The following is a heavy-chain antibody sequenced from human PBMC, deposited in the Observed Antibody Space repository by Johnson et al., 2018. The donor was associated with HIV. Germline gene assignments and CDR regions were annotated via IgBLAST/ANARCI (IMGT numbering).Heavy chain of an antibody. D-gene: IGHD3-22*01. CDR1: GFTFSSYW. Sequence: VQLVESGGGLVQHGGSLRLTCAASGFTFSSYWMSWVRQAPGKGLEWVANIKQDGSAKYHVDSVKGRFTISRDNAKNSLYPQMNSLRAEDTAVYYCARGDYYDSSGYFSDAFDIWGQGTMVTVSS. J-gene: IGHJ3*02. CDR3: ARGDYYDSSGYFSDAFDI. CDR2: IKQDGSAK. V-gene: IGHV3-7*01.